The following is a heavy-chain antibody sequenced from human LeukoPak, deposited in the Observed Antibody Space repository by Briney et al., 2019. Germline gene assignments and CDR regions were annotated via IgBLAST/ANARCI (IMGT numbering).Heavy chain of an antibody. V-gene: IGHV3-23*01. CDR2: ISGSGRKT. CDR1: GFTFRSYG. J-gene: IGHJ4*02. D-gene: IGHD2-15*01. CDR3: ARDRCSGGSCYSPDDLDY. Sequence: GGSLRLSCEASGFTFRSYGMSWVRQAPGKGLEWVSVISGSGRKTDYADSVKGRFTISRDNSKNSLFLQMNSLRGEDTAIYYCARDRCSGGSCYSPDDLDYWGQGTLVTVSS.